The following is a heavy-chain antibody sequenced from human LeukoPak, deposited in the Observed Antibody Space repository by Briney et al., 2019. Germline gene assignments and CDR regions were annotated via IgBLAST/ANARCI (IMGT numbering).Heavy chain of an antibody. V-gene: IGHV1-8*03. CDR1: GYTFTGYY. Sequence: ASVKVSCKASGYTFTGYYMHWVRQATGQGLEWMGWMNPNSGNTGYAQKFQGGVTITRNTSISTAYMELSSLRSEDTAVYYCARGGIAFRFDPWGQGTLVTVSS. CDR2: MNPNSGNT. D-gene: IGHD6-13*01. J-gene: IGHJ5*02. CDR3: ARGGIAFRFDP.